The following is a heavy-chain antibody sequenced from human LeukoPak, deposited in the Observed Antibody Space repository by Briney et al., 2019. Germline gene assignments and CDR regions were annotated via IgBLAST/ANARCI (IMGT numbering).Heavy chain of an antibody. Sequence: GGSLRLSCAASGFTFSSYAMSWVRQAPGNWLEWVSAISGSGGSTYYADSVKGRFTISRDNSKNTLYLQMNSLRAEDTAVYYCAKGGYYDFWSGYSIHNYWGQGTLVTVSS. CDR2: ISGSGGST. CDR1: GFTFSSYA. V-gene: IGHV3-23*01. D-gene: IGHD3-3*01. CDR3: AKGGYYDFWSGYSIHNY. J-gene: IGHJ4*02.